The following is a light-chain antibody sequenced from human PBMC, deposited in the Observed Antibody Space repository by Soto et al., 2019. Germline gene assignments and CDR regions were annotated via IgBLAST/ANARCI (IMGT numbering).Light chain of an antibody. CDR1: IYDVGADKY. J-gene: IGLJ3*02. V-gene: IGLV2-14*03. CDR2: DVS. Sequence: QSALTQPASVSGSPGQSITISCTGTIYDVGADKYVSWYQQHPGKVPQLMIYDVSIRPSGVSNRFSGSKSGNTASLTISGLQAEDEADYYCSSVTTSSTWVFGGGTKLTVL. CDR3: SSVTTSSTWV.